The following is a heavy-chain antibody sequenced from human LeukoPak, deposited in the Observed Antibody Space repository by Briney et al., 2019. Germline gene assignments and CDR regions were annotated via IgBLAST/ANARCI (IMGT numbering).Heavy chain of an antibody. CDR3: ASGQWLVPFDY. CDR1: GFTFSSYA. V-gene: IGHV3-23*01. J-gene: IGHJ4*02. CDR2: ISGSGGST. D-gene: IGHD6-19*01. Sequence: GGSLRLSCAASGFTFSSYAMSWVRQAPGKGLEWVSAISGSGGSTYYADSVKGRFTISRDNAKNSLYLQMNSLRAEDTAVYYCASGQWLVPFDYWGQRTLVTVSS.